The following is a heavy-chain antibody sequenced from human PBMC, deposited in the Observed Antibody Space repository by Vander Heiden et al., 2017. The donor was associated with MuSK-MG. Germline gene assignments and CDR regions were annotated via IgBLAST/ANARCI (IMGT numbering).Heavy chain of an antibody. CDR1: GFTFSTYA. CDR3: ARDSMYTSSWDYYYYMDV. J-gene: IGHJ6*03. Sequence: QEQLVESGGGVVQPGRSLRLSCAASGFTFSTYARHWVRHAPGKGLKWVAVIWYDGSSKYYADSVKGRFTISRDNSKNTLYLQMNSLRAEDTAVYYCARDSMYTSSWDYYYYMDVWGKGTTVTVSS. D-gene: IGHD6-13*01. CDR2: IWYDGSSK. V-gene: IGHV3-33*01.